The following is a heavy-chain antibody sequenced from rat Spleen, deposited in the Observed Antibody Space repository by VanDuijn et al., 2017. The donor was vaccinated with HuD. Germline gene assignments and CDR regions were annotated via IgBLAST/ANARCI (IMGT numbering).Heavy chain of an antibody. CDR1: GFSFSNYT. CDR3: ASLNWEGYFDY. D-gene: IGHD5-1*01. CDR2: IKSADNT. V-gene: IGHV3-3*01. Sequence: GQVHPGRSLKLPCIASGFSFSNYTCNWIRKFPGHKLEWMRYIKSADNTKYDPSLKSRISISRDTSKNQFFLKVNSVTTEDTATYYGASLNWEGYFDYWGQGVMVTVSS. J-gene: IGHJ2*01.